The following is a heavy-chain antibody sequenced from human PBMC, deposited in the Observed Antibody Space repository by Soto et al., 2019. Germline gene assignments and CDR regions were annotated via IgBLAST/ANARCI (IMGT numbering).Heavy chain of an antibody. D-gene: IGHD6-13*01. V-gene: IGHV4-61*01. CDR3: ARDYASTWTDWFDP. CDR2: IYYSGST. J-gene: IGHJ5*02. Sequence: SETLSLTCTVSGGSVSSGSYYWSWIGQPTGKGLEWIGYIYYSGSTNYNPSLKSRVTISVDTTKNQFSLKMSSVTAADTAVYYCARDYASTWTDWFDPWGQGTLVTVSS. CDR1: GGSVSSGSYY.